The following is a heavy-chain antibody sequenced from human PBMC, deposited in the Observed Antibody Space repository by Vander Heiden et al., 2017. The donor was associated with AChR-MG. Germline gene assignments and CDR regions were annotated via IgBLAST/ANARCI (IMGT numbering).Heavy chain of an antibody. CDR1: GGTFSSYA. CDR2: IIPIVGTA. CDR3: ARDGSYYGLRVHGWFDP. J-gene: IGHJ5*02. Sequence: QVQLVQSGAAVKKPGSSVKVSCKASGGTFSSYAISWVRQAPGQGLGWMGGIIPIVGTANYAQKFQGRVTITADESTSTAYMELSSLRSEDTAVYYCARDGSYYGLRVHGWFDPWGQGTLVTVSS. D-gene: IGHD1-26*01. V-gene: IGHV1-69*01.